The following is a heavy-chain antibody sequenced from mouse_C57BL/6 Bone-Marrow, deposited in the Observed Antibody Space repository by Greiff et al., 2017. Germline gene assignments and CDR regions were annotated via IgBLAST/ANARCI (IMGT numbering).Heavy chain of an antibody. D-gene: IGHD2-1*01. CDR3: ARTYYGNYVGFAY. V-gene: IGHV1-58*01. CDR1: GYTFTSYG. J-gene: IGHJ3*01. Sequence: LMRPGSSVKMSCKTSGYTFTSYGINWVKQRPGQGLEWIGYIYIGNGYTEYNEKFKGKATLTSDTSSSTAYMQLSSLTSEDSAIYFCARTYYGNYVGFAYWGQGTLVTVSA. CDR2: IYIGNGYT.